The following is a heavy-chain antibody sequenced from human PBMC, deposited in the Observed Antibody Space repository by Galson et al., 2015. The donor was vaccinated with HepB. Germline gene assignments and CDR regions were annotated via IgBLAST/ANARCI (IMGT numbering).Heavy chain of an antibody. D-gene: IGHD6-19*01. CDR3: VKWAGYSSGWFDY. V-gene: IGHV3-64D*06. Sequence: SLRLSCAASGFTFSSYAMPWVRQAPGKGLEYVSAISSNGGSTYYADSVKGRFTISRDNSKNTLYLQMSSLRAEDTAVYYCVKWAGYSSGWFDYSGQGTLVTVSS. J-gene: IGHJ4*02. CDR2: ISSNGGST. CDR1: GFTFSSYA.